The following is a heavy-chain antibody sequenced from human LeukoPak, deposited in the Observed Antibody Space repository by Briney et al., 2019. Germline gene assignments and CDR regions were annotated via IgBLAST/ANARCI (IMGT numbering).Heavy chain of an antibody. CDR1: GITVNTHY. CDR3: ARLHYDVLTGPFDY. Sequence: SGGSLRPSCAAPGITVNTHYMSWVRQAPGKGLEWGSIIYSGGATFYADSVKGRFTISRESSKNTLWLQMNSLTAEDTAVYYCARLHYDVLTGPFDYWGQGTLVTVSS. V-gene: IGHV3-66*04. CDR2: IYSGGAT. J-gene: IGHJ4*02. D-gene: IGHD3-9*01.